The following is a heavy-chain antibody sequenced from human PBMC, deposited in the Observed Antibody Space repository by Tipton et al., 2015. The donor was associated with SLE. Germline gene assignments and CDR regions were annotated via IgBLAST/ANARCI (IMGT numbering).Heavy chain of an antibody. Sequence: LRLSCAASGFTFSDYYMSWIRQAPGKGLEWIGEINHSGSTNYNPSLKSRVTISVDTPKNQFSLKLSSVTAADTAVYYCARSGGVAAAGPFDYWGQGTLVTVSS. D-gene: IGHD6-13*01. CDR3: ARSGGVAAAGPFDY. V-gene: IGHV4-34*01. CDR2: INHSGST. CDR1: GFTFSDYY. J-gene: IGHJ4*02.